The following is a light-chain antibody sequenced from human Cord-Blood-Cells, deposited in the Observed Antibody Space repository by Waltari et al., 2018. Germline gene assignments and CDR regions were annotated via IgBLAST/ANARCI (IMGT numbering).Light chain of an antibody. Sequence: DIQMTQSPSSLSASVGDRVTITCRASQSISSYLNWYQQKPGKAPKLLIYAASRLQSGVPSRFSGSGSGTDFTLTISSLQPADFATYYCQQSYSTPLFTFGPGTKVDIK. CDR1: QSISSY. CDR2: AAS. V-gene: IGKV1-39*01. CDR3: QQSYSTPLFT. J-gene: IGKJ3*01.